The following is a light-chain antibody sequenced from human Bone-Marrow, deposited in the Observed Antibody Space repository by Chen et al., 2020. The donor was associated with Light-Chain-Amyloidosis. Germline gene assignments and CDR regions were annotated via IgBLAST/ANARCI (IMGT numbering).Light chain of an antibody. J-gene: IGLJ2*01. CDR2: RDT. V-gene: IGLV3-25*03. CDR3: QSADSSGTYAVI. Sequence: SYELTQPPSVSVSPGQTARITCSGDDLPTKYAYWYQQKPGQAPVLVIHRDTERPSGISERFSGSSSGTTATLIISGVQAEDEADYHCQSADSSGTYAVIFGGGTKLTVL. CDR1: DLPTKY.